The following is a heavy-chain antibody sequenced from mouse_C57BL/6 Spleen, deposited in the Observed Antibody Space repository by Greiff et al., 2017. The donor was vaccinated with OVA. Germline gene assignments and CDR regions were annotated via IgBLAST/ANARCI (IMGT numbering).Heavy chain of an antibody. CDR1: GYTFTSYW. CDR2: IDPSDSET. J-gene: IGHJ1*03. V-gene: IGHV1-52*01. D-gene: IGHD1-1*01. CDR3: ARTDYYYGLGGYFDV. Sequence: QVQLQQPGAELVRPGSSVKLSCKASGYTFTSYWMHWVKQRPIQGLEWIGNIDPSDSETHYNQKFKDKATLTVDKSSSTAYMQLSSLTSEDSAVYYCARTDYYYGLGGYFDVWGTGTTVTVSS.